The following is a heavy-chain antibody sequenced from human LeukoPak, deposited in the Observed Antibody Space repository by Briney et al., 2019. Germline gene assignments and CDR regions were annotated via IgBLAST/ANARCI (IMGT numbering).Heavy chain of an antibody. CDR3: TKGSFGHSGSWLD. D-gene: IGHD6-13*01. J-gene: IGHJ4*02. V-gene: IGHV3-21*04. CDR2: ISSSSSYI. CDR1: GFTFSSYE. Sequence: GGSLRLSCAASGFTFSSYEMNWVRQAPGKGLEWVSSISSSSSYIYYADSVKDRLTISRDNAKNSLYLQMNSLRAEDTALYYCTKGSFGHSGSWLDWGQGTLVTVSS.